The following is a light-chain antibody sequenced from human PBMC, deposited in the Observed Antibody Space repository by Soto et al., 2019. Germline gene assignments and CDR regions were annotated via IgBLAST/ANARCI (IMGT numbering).Light chain of an antibody. CDR1: RSNFGANYD. CDR3: QSYDSSLNVHLFV. J-gene: IGLJ1*01. Sequence: QSVLTQPPSVSGAPGQRVTISCPGSRSNFGANYDVHWYQQLPGTAPKLRIYGNNNRPSGVPDRFSGAKSGTSASLAITGLQAEDEANDYCQSYDSSLNVHLFVFGTGTKLTVL. CDR2: GNN. V-gene: IGLV1-40*01.